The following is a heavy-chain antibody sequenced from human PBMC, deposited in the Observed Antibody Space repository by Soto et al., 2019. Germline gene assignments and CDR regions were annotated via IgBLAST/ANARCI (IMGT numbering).Heavy chain of an antibody. V-gene: IGHV1-69*13. D-gene: IGHD1-1*01. CDR1: GGTFSSYA. Sequence: SVKVSCKASGGTFSSYAISWVRQAPRQGLEWMGGIIPIFGTANYAQKFQGRVTITADESTSTAYMELRSLRSDDTAVYYCARATGTRLHDTQFDYWGQGTLVTVSS. J-gene: IGHJ4*02. CDR2: IIPIFGTA. CDR3: ARATGTRLHDTQFDY.